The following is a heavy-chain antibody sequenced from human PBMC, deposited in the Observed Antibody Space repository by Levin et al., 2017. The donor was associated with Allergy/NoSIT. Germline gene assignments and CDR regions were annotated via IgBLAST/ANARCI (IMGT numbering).Heavy chain of an antibody. V-gene: IGHV1-69*06. CDR2: IIPIFGTA. D-gene: IGHD3-10*01. CDR3: ARVPRKYGSVDY. Sequence: ASVKVSCKASGGTFSSYAISWVRQAPGQGLEWMGGIIPIFGTANYAQKFQGRVTITADKSTSTAYMELSSLRSEDTAVYYCARVPRKYGSVDYWGQGTLVTVSS. J-gene: IGHJ4*02. CDR1: GGTFSSYA.